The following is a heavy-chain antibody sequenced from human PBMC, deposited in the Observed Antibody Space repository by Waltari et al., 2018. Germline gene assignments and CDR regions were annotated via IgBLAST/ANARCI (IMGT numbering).Heavy chain of an antibody. CDR3: LKEKNNGGLDY. CDR1: GYNFPDRA. CDR2: VDWNSATI. V-gene: IGHV3-9*01. Sequence: EVQLVESGGGLVQPGRSLRPSCVAPGYNFPDRAMHWIRQAPGKGLECVSGVDWNSATIGYADSVKGRFTILRDNAKNSLYLQMNNLISEDTALYYCLKEKNNGGLDYWGQGTLVTVSS. D-gene: IGHD2-8*01. J-gene: IGHJ4*02.